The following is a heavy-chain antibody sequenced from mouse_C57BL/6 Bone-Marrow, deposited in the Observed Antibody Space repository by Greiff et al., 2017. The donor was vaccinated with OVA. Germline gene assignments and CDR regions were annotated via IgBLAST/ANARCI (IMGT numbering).Heavy chain of an antibody. D-gene: IGHD1-1*01. CDR1: DSEVFPIAY. J-gene: IGHJ2*01. Sequence: QVQLKQSGSELRSPGSSVKLSCKDFDSEVFPIAYMSWVRQKPGHGFEWIGGILPSIGRTIYGEKFEDKATLDADTLSNTAYLELNSLTSEDSAIYYCARGVYYYGSSYGFDYWGQGTTLTVSS. CDR2: ILPSIGRT. V-gene: IGHV15-2*01. CDR3: ARGVYYYGSSYGFDY.